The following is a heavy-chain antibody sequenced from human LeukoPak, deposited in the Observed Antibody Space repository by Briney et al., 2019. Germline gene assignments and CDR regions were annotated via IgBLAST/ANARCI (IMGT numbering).Heavy chain of an antibody. CDR2: IIPIFGTA. D-gene: IGHD3-10*01. CDR3: AREEDISGGYFDY. CDR1: GGTFSSYA. V-gene: IGHV1-69*06. Sequence: GASVKVSCKASGGTFSSYAISWVRQAPGQGLEWMGGIIPIFGTANYAQKFQGRVTITADKSTSTAYMELSSLRSEDTAVYYCAREEDISGGYFDYWGQGTLVTVSS. J-gene: IGHJ4*02.